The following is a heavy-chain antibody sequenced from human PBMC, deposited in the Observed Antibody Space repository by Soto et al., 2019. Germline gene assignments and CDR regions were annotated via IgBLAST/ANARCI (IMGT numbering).Heavy chain of an antibody. V-gene: IGHV4-39*01. CDR1: GGSISSDSYY. J-gene: IGHJ6*04. D-gene: IGHD3-10*01. Sequence: SETLSLTCTVSGGSISSDSYYWGWIRQSPEKGLEWIASISYSGSTYYNPTLKSRLIISVDTSKSQFSLKLSSVTAADTAVYYCARAPPPPRWLWFVHVYHYYSCSIVVWGKGTTVTGSS. CDR2: ISYSGST. CDR3: ARAPPPPRWLWFVHVYHYYSCSIVV.